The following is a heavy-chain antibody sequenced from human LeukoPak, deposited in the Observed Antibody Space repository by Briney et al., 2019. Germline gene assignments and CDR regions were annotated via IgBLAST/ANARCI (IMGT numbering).Heavy chain of an antibody. Sequence: GSLILSCAASGFTFSSYAMSWIRQPPGKGLEWIGYISYSGSTNNNPSLKSRVTISVDTSKNQFSLKVNSVTAADTAVYYCARQSQYRGYQAPDYWGQGTLVTVSS. CDR1: GFTFSSYA. CDR2: ISYSGST. D-gene: IGHD5-12*01. V-gene: IGHV4-59*08. J-gene: IGHJ4*02. CDR3: ARQSQYRGYQAPDY.